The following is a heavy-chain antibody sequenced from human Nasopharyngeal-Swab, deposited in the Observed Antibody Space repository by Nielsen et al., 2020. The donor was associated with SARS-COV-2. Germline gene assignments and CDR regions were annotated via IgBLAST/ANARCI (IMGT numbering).Heavy chain of an antibody. CDR2: FDPEDGET. Sequence: SVKVSCKLSVYTFTELSMHWVRQAPGKGLEWMGGFDPEDGETIYAQKFQGRVTMTEDTSTDTAYMELSSLRSEDTAVYYCATDDHYDSRGLDYWGQGTLVTVSS. CDR3: ATDDHYDSRGLDY. D-gene: IGHD3-22*01. J-gene: IGHJ4*02. CDR1: VYTFTELS. V-gene: IGHV1-24*01.